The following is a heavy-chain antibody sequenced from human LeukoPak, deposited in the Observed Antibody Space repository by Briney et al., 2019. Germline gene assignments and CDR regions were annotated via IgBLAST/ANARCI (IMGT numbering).Heavy chain of an antibody. CDR2: IYYSGST. CDR1: GGSISSYY. Sequence: SETLSLTCTVSGGSISSYYWSWIRQPPGKGLEWIGYIYYSGSTNYNPSLKSRVTISVDTSKNQFSLKLSSVTAEDTAVYYCARDTSGWAPFDYRGQGTLVTVSS. D-gene: IGHD6-19*01. CDR3: ARDTSGWAPFDY. J-gene: IGHJ4*02. V-gene: IGHV4-59*01.